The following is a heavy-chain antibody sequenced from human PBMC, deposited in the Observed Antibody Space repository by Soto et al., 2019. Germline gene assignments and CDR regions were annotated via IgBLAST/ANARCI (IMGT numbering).Heavy chain of an antibody. CDR1: GFTFSDHY. D-gene: IGHD4-17*01. CDR2: TGKKANSYTT. Sequence: PGGSLRLSCAASGFTFSDHYMDWVRQAPGKGLEWVGRTGKKANSYTTYYAASVKGRFTISRDASKNSLYLQMNSLKTEDTAVYYCSGDYLGYYYGMDVWGQGTTVTVSS. J-gene: IGHJ6*02. V-gene: IGHV3-72*01. CDR3: SGDYLGYYYGMDV.